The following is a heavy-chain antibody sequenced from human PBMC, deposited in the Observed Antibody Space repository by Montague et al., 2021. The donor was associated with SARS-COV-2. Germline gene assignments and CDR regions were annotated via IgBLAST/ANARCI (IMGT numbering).Heavy chain of an antibody. CDR3: ARVPAVTKVSAATIDS. CDR1: GGSISSSNW. CDR2: IYHSGST. V-gene: IGHV4-4*02. D-gene: IGHD4-11*01. J-gene: IGHJ5*01. Sequence: SETLSLTCAVSGGSISSSNWWSWVRQPPGKGLEWIGEIYHSGSTNFNPSLKSRVTISVDTAKNQFSLRLRSVTAADSARYFCARVPAVTKVSAATIDSWGHGILVTVSS.